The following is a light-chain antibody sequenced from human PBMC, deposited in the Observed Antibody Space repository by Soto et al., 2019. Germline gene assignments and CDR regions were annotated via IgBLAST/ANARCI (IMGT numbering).Light chain of an antibody. Sequence: IVISQSASTLSVSTGEGATLSCRASQSVSSSYIACYQQRPGQTPSLLIYGASTRATGIPDRFSGSGSGTHVTLTISRLEPGDFAVYYCQHFGGTTFTFGQRTLLEVK. CDR1: QSVSSSY. CDR2: GAS. CDR3: QHFGGTTFT. V-gene: IGKV3-20*01. J-gene: IGKJ5*01.